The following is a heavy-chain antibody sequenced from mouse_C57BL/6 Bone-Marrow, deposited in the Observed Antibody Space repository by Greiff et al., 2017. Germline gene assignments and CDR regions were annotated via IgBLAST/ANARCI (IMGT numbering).Heavy chain of an antibody. Sequence: EVKLVESGGDLVKPGGSLKLSCAASGFTFSSYGMSWVRQTPDKRLEWVATISSGGSYTYYPDSVKGRFTLSRDNAKNTLYLQMSSLKSEDTAMYYCARDYYGSWFAYWGQGTLVTVSA. V-gene: IGHV5-6*01. D-gene: IGHD1-1*01. CDR1: GFTFSSYG. J-gene: IGHJ3*01. CDR2: ISSGGSYT. CDR3: ARDYYGSWFAY.